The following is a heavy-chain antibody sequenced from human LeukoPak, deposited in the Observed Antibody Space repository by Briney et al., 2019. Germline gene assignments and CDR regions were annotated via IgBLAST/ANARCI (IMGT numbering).Heavy chain of an antibody. CDR1: GGSISSGD. CDR2: IYYSGTT. J-gene: IGHJ4*02. Sequence: SETLSLTCTVSGGSISSGDWNWIRQHPGKGLEWIGCIYYSGTTNYNPSLKSRVTISVDTSKNQFSLKLSSVTAADTAVYYCARGGGGFDYWGQGTLVTVSS. CDR3: ARGGGGFDY. D-gene: IGHD2-15*01. V-gene: IGHV4-59*01.